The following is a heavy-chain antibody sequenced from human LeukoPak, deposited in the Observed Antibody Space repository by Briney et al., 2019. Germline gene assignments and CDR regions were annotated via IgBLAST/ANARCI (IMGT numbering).Heavy chain of an antibody. Sequence: PGGSLRLSCAASGFTFDDYAMHWVRQAPGKGLEWVSGISWNSGSIGYADSVKGRFTISRDNAKNSLYLQMNSLRADDTAVYYCAKDVPAAYFDYWGQGTLVTVSS. CDR1: GFTFDDYA. J-gene: IGHJ4*02. V-gene: IGHV3-9*01. CDR2: ISWNSGSI. CDR3: AKDVPAAYFDY. D-gene: IGHD2-21*01.